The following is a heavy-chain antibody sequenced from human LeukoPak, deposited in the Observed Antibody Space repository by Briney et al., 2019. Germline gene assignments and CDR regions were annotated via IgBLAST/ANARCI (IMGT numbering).Heavy chain of an antibody. CDR1: GYTFTAYY. Sequence: ASVKVSCKASGYTFTAYYMYWVRQAPGQGLEWMGWINPNSGGTNYAQKFQGRVTMTRDTSISTAYMELSRLRSEDTAVYYCARQKGYCSSTSCYMVWFDPWGQGTLVTVSS. CDR3: ARQKGYCSSTSCYMVWFDP. J-gene: IGHJ5*02. CDR2: INPNSGGT. D-gene: IGHD2-2*02. V-gene: IGHV1-2*02.